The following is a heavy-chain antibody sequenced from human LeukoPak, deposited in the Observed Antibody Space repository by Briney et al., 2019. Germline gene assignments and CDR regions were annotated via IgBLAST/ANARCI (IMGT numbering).Heavy chain of an antibody. CDR1: GYTFTNYA. CDR2: IDTGNGNT. Sequence: ASVKVSCKASGYTFTNYAVHWARQAPGQSLEWMGWIDTGNGNTKYSQKFQGRVTITRDTSARTAYMELSSLRSEDTAVYYCARMDILTLRFYFDYWGQGTLVTVSS. CDR3: ARMDILTLRFYFDY. D-gene: IGHD3-9*01. V-gene: IGHV1-3*04. J-gene: IGHJ4*02.